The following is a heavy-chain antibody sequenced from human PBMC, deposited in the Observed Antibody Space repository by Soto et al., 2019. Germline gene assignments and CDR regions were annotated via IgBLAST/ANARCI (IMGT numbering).Heavy chain of an antibody. V-gene: IGHV1-24*01. J-gene: IGHJ6*02. CDR1: GYTLTELS. D-gene: IGHD6-6*01. CDR2: FDPEDGET. Sequence: ASVKVSCKVSGYTLTELSMHWVRQAPGKGLEWMGGFDPEDGETIYAQKFQGRVTMTEDTSTDTAYMELSSLRSEDTAVYYCATARYRQLVNYYYYGMDVWGQGTTVTVSS. CDR3: ATARYRQLVNYYYYGMDV.